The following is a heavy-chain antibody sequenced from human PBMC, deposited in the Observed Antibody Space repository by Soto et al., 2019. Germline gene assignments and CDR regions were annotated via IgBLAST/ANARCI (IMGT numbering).Heavy chain of an antibody. CDR1: GFTFSSYS. D-gene: IGHD2-2*01. V-gene: IGHV3-21*01. Sequence: PGGSLRLSCAASGFTFSSYSMNWVRQAPGKGLEWVSSISSSSSYIYYADSVKGRFTISRDNAKNSLYLQMNSLRAEDTAVYYCARQGTYCSSTSCYYNWFDPWGQGTLVTVSS. CDR2: ISSSSSYI. J-gene: IGHJ5*02. CDR3: ARQGTYCSSTSCYYNWFDP.